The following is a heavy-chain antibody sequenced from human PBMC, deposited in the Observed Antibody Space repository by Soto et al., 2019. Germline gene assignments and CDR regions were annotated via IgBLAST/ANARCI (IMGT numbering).Heavy chain of an antibody. CDR3: ARDPVATILPIDY. V-gene: IGHV3-30-3*01. D-gene: IGHD5-12*01. CDR1: GFTFSSYA. CDR2: ISYDGSNK. Sequence: PGGSLRLSCAASGFTFSSYAMHWVRQAPGKGLEWVAVISYDGSNKYYADSVKGRFTISRDNSKNTLYLQMNSLRAEDTAVYYCARDPVATILPIDYWGQGTLVTVSS. J-gene: IGHJ4*02.